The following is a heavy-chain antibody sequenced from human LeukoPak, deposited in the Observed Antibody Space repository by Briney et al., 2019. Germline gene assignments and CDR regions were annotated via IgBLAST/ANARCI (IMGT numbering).Heavy chain of an antibody. CDR2: ISSSSSYI. CDR3: ARNSGSYLGPIDY. J-gene: IGHJ4*02. Sequence: GGSLRLSCTASGFTFSSYTMKWVRQAPGKGLEWVSSISSSSSYIYYADSVKGRFTISRDNAKNSLYLQMNSLRAEDTAVYYCARNSGSYLGPIDYWGQGTLVTVSS. CDR1: GFTFSSYT. V-gene: IGHV3-21*01. D-gene: IGHD1-26*01.